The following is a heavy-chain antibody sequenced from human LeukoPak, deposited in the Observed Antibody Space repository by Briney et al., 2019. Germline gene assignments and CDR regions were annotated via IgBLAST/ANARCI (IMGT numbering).Heavy chain of an antibody. J-gene: IGHJ4*02. CDR2: ISGSGSPI. V-gene: IGHV3-11*01. CDR1: GFTFSDYY. Sequence: GGSLRLSWAASGFTFSDYYMSWIRQAPGKGLEWVSYISGSGSPIYYADSVKGRFTISRDNAKNSLYLQMNSLRAEDTAVYYCARGPEVATSADYWGQGTLVTVSS. D-gene: IGHD5-12*01. CDR3: ARGPEVATSADY.